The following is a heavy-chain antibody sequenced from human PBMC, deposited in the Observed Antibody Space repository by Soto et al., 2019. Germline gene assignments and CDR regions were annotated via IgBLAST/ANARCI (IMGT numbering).Heavy chain of an antibody. CDR1: GFTFTNAW. V-gene: IGHV3-15*01. D-gene: IGHD2-21*02. CDR3: TPEFLGVVTSVTSDNY. J-gene: IGHJ4*02. CDR2: IKKISEGGTT. Sequence: VQLVESGGGLVKPGSSLRLSCAASGFTFTNAWMNWVRQSPGKGLEWVCRIKKISEGGTTNYSTPVKGRFTITRDESSSKVYLEMNSLKSEDTAVYYCTPEFLGVVTSVTSDNYLGQGTLVTVAS.